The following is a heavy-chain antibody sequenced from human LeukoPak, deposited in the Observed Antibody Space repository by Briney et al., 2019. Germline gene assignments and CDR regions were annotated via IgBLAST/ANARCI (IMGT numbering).Heavy chain of an antibody. D-gene: IGHD6-6*01. CDR2: IWYDGSNS. CDR1: GFTFRSHG. J-gene: IGHJ4*02. V-gene: IGHV3-33*01. CDR3: ARDMDSSSHYFDY. Sequence: GGSLRLSCAAPGFTFRSHGMHWVRQAPGKGLQWVGVIWYDGSNSYYADSVKGRFTISRDNSKNTLYLQMNSLRAEDTAVYYCARDMDSSSHYFDYWGQGALVTVSS.